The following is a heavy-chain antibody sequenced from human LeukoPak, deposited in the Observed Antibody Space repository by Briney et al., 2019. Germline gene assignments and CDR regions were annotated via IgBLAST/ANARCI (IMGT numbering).Heavy chain of an antibody. V-gene: IGHV4-38-2*02. J-gene: IGHJ3*02. CDR3: ARDSSIQYDSSGYFSRGFDI. CDR1: GSSISIGYY. CDR2: VYHGGST. Sequence: SETLSLTCAVSGSSISIGYYWGWIRQAPGKGLEWIGTVYHGGSTYHNPSLKSRVTISVDMSKNEFSLKLNSVTAADTAVYYCARDSSIQYDSSGYFSRGFDIWGQGTMVSVSS. D-gene: IGHD3-22*01.